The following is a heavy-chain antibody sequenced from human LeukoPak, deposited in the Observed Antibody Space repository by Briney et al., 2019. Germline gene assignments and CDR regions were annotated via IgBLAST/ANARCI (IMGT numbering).Heavy chain of an antibody. CDR3: AKEFPQTTVPY. CDR1: GFTFSTYV. V-gene: IGHV3-23*01. D-gene: IGHD4-17*01. J-gene: IGHJ4*02. CDR2: ISGSGGKT. Sequence: PGGSLRLSCAASGFTFSTYVVTWVRQAPGKGLEWVSAISGSGGKTYYADSVKGRFTISRDNSKNTLYLQMKSLRAEDTAVYYCAKEFPQTTVPYWGQGTLVTVSS.